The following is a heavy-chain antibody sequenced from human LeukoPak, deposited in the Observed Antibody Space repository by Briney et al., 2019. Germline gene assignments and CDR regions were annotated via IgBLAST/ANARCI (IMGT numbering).Heavy chain of an antibody. CDR3: AKDISGLVGMRFDY. Sequence: GGSLRLSCAASGFTFDDYAMHWVRQAPGKGLEWVSGISWNSRSIGYADSVKGRFTMSRANAKNSLYLQMSSLRAEDMALYYCAKDISGLVGMRFDYWGQGTLVTVSS. J-gene: IGHJ4*02. D-gene: IGHD2-8*02. CDR2: ISWNSRSI. V-gene: IGHV3-9*03. CDR1: GFTFDDYA.